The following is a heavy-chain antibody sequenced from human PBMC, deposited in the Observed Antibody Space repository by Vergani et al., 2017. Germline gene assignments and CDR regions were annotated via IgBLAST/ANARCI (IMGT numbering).Heavy chain of an antibody. J-gene: IGHJ4*02. V-gene: IGHV4-34*01. D-gene: IGHD2-21*02. CDR2: INHSGNT. CDR3: ASGLRVTSLGY. CDR1: GGSFSGYY. Sequence: QVQLQQWGAGLLKPSETLSLTCAVYGGSFSGYYWSWIRQPPGKGLEWIGEINHSGNTNYNPALNSRVTISVDTSKNQFSLKLSSVTAAYTTVYYCASGLRVTSLGYWGEGSLVTVSS.